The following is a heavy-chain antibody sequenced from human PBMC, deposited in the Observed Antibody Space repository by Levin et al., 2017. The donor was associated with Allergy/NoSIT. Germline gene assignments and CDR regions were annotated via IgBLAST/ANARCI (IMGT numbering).Heavy chain of an antibody. J-gene: IGHJ3*02. Sequence: DSVKGRFTISRDNSKNTLYLQLSSVRAEDTAVYYCVKRGYSFPGLAFDIWGQGTMVTVSS. D-gene: IGHD5-12*01. CDR3: VKRGYSFPGLAFDI. V-gene: IGHV3-64D*06.